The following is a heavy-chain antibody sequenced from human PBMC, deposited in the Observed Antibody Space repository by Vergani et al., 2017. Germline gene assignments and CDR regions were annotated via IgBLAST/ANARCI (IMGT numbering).Heavy chain of an antibody. CDR1: GGPFSNYA. J-gene: IGHJ4*02. Sequence: QVQLVQSGAEVKKPGSSVKVSCKASGGPFSNYAINWVRQAPGQGLEWMGGIIPLFGTANYAQRFQGRVTITADQSTNTAYMELSGLRSEDTAVYYCARESADGQQLVRPFTYWGQGTLVTVSS. CDR3: ARESADGQQLVRPFTY. D-gene: IGHD6-13*01. CDR2: IIPLFGTA. V-gene: IGHV1-69*01.